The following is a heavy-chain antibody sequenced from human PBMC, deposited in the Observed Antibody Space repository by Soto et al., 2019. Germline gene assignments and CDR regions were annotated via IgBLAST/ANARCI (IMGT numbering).Heavy chain of an antibody. J-gene: IGHJ3*02. CDR2: ISNDGSST. V-gene: IGHV3-74*01. CDR3: ARDTYYYDSSDHFSADAFDI. Sequence: EVQLVESGGGLVQPGGSLRLSCAASGFTSSSYWIHWVRQAPGKGLVWVSRISNDGSSTNYADSVKGRFTISRDNAKNTVYLQMNSLRVEDTAVYYCARDTYYYDSSDHFSADAFDIWGHGTMVTVSS. D-gene: IGHD3-22*01. CDR1: GFTSSSYW.